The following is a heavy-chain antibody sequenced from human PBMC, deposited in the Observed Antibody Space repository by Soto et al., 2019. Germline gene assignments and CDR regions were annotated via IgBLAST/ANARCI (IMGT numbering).Heavy chain of an antibody. J-gene: IGHJ1*01. Sequence: ASVKVSCKTSGYTFTGYYLNWVRQAPGRGLEWVGWINPKTGDTNNAQKFRGRVTMTTDTSISTGYMELSGLKSDDTAVYYCVTGDHLVRWGQGTRVTVSS. D-gene: IGHD6-6*01. CDR2: INPKTGDT. CDR1: GYTFTGYY. CDR3: VTGDHLVR. V-gene: IGHV1-2*02.